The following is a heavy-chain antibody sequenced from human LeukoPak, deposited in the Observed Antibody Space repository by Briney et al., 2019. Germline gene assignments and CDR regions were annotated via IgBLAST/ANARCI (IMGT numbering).Heavy chain of an antibody. CDR2: ISGYNANT. D-gene: IGHD3-3*01. J-gene: IGHJ6*02. V-gene: IGHV1-18*01. CDR3: ARIGGFWSGYLTEPRYAMDV. CDR1: GYTFTSYG. Sequence: WASVKVSCKASGYTFTSYGISWVRQAPGQGLEWMGWISGYNANTNYAQKLQGRVIMTTDTSTSTAYMELRSLRSDDTAVYYCARIGGFWSGYLTEPRYAMDVWGQGTTVSVSS.